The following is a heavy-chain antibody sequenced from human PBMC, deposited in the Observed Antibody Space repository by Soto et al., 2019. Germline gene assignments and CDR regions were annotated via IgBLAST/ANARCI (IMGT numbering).Heavy chain of an antibody. V-gene: IGHV3-11*05. Sequence: QVQLVESGGGLVKPGGSLRLSCAASGFTFSDYYMSWLRQAPGKGLEWVSYISSSSSYTNYADSVKGRFTISRDNAKNSLYLQKNSMRAEDTAVYYCASNDGDYYCDYWGQGNLVTVSS. J-gene: IGHJ4*02. D-gene: IGHD4-17*01. CDR2: ISSSSSYT. CDR3: ASNDGDYYCDY. CDR1: GFTFSDYY.